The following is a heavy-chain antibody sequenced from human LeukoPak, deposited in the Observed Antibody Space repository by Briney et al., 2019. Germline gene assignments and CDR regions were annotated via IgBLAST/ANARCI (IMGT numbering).Heavy chain of an antibody. Sequence: ASVKVSCKASGYTFTGYYMHWVRQAPGQGLEGMGWINPNSGSTNYAQKFQGRVTMTRDTSISTAYMELSRLRSDDTAVYYCARNNSATGWGDVVVVPADAFYIWGQGTMVTVSS. J-gene: IGHJ3*02. D-gene: IGHD2-2*01. CDR2: INPNSGST. CDR1: GYTFTGYY. CDR3: ARNNSATGWGDVVVVPADAFYI. V-gene: IGHV1-2*02.